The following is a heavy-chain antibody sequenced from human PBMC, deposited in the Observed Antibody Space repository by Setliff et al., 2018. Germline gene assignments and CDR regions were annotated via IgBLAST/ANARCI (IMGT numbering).Heavy chain of an antibody. J-gene: IGHJ6*03. Sequence: PSETLSLTCAVYGESFRGYFWSWIRQTPEKGLEWIGEISHSGHTNYNPSFKSRVTISIDTSKNQFSLKLSSVTAADTAVYYCAKVPITKVYFYMDVWGKGTTVTVSS. V-gene: IGHV4-34*01. CDR2: ISHSGHT. D-gene: IGHD3-10*01. CDR1: GESFRGYF. CDR3: AKVPITKVYFYMDV.